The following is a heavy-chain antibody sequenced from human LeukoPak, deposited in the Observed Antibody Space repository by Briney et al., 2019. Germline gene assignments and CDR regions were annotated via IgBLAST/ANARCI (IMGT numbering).Heavy chain of an antibody. CDR3: TRGLVAYYYDSSGYYGS. CDR2: IRSKAYGGTT. D-gene: IGHD3-22*01. CDR1: GFTFGDYA. J-gene: IGHJ4*02. Sequence: GGSLRLSCTASGFTFGDYAMSWVRQAPGKGLEWVGFIRSKAYGGTTEYAASVKGRFTISRDDSKSIAYLQMNSLKTEDTAVYYCTRGLVAYYYDSSGYYGSWGQGTLVTVSS. V-gene: IGHV3-49*04.